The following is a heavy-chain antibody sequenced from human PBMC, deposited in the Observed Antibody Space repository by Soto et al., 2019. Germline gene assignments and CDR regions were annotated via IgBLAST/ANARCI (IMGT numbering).Heavy chain of an antibody. Sequence: QVQLVESGGGVVQPGRSLRLSCAASGFTFSSYAMHWVRQAPGKGLEWVAVISYDGSNKYYEDDVKGRFTISRDNYKNTQYLQMNSMRDEDTDVYYCARGVSSGWTFDYWGQGTLVTVSS. D-gene: IGHD6-19*01. CDR3: ARGVSSGWTFDY. CDR1: GFTFSSYA. CDR2: ISYDGSNK. J-gene: IGHJ4*02. V-gene: IGHV3-30-3*01.